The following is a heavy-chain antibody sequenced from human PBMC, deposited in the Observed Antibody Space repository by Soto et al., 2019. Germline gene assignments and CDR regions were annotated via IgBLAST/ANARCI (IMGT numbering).Heavy chain of an antibody. V-gene: IGHV1-3*01. CDR3: ARDLGGWPDY. D-gene: IGHD6-19*01. J-gene: IGHJ4*02. Sequence: ASLKVSCKASGYTFTSYAIHWVRQAPGQRLEWMGWINAGNGNTKYSQKFQDRVTITRDTSASTAYMELSSLRSEDAAVYYCARDLGGWPDYWGQGTLVTVSS. CDR1: GYTFTSYA. CDR2: INAGNGNT.